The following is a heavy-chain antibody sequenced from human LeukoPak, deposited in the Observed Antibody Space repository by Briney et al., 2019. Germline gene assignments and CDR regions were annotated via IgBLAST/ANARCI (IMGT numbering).Heavy chain of an antibody. V-gene: IGHV3-21*01. CDR1: GFTFSSYS. J-gene: IGHJ4*02. CDR2: ISSSSSYI. CDR3: ARARYSSSSYSNFHPRLFDY. Sequence: PGGSLRLSCAASGFTFSSYSMNWVRRAPGKGLEWVSSISSSSSYIYYADSVKGRFTISRDNAKNSLYLQMNSLRAEDTAVYYCARARYSSSSYSNFHPRLFDYWGQGTLVTVSS. D-gene: IGHD6-13*01.